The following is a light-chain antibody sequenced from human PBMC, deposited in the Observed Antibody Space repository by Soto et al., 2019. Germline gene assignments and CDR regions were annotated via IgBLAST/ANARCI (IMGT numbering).Light chain of an antibody. J-gene: IGLJ2*01. CDR1: NIGGKS. CDR3: QVWGSNADPYVL. Sequence: SYELTQPPSVSVAPGKTARITCGGNNIGGKSVHWYQLKPGQAPVLLIYNDGDRPSGIPERFSGSNSGNTATLTVSWVEAGDESDYYCQVWGSNADPYVLFGGGTKLTVL. V-gene: IGLV3-21*04. CDR2: NDG.